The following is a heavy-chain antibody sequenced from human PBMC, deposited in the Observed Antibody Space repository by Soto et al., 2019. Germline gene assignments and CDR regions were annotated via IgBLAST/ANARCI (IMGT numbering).Heavy chain of an antibody. CDR2: INPNSGGT. D-gene: IGHD2-2*02. CDR3: ARDVIVVVPAAIRYYYYGMDV. CDR1: GYTFTGYY. V-gene: IGHV1-2*02. Sequence: ASVKVSCKASGYTFTGYYMHWVRQAPGQGLEWMGWINPNSGGTNYAQKFQGRVTMTRDTSISTAYMELSRLRSDDTAVYYCARDVIVVVPAAIRYYYYGMDVWGQGTTVTV. J-gene: IGHJ6*02.